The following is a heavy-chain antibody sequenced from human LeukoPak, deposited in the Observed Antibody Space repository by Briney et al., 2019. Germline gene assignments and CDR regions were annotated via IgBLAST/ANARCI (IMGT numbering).Heavy chain of an antibody. J-gene: IGHJ4*02. CDR1: GGSIGLYY. CDR2: LHYSAGT. V-gene: IGHV4-59*01. Sequence: PSETLSLTCTVSGGSIGLYYWSWIRQSPGKGLEWIGYLHYSAGTNYNPSLKSRVTISVDTSNNQFSLRLSSVSAADTAVYFCARSPDASGYYHDFDYWGQGTLVTVSS. D-gene: IGHD3-22*01. CDR3: ARSPDASGYYHDFDY.